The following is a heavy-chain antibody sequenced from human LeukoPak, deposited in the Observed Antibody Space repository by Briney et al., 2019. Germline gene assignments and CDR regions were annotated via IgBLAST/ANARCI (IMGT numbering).Heavy chain of an antibody. CDR2: ISGTGSKI. D-gene: IGHD1-26*01. CDR3: ARESGSYRNDFDL. J-gene: IGHJ4*02. V-gene: IGHV3-21*01. CDR1: GFTFSSYS. Sequence: GGSLRLSCATSGFTFSSYSMNWVRQAPGKGLEWVSSISGTGSKIDYADSVKGRFTISRDNTKNSLYLQINSLRADDVAVYYCARESGSYRNDFDLWGQGTLVTVSS.